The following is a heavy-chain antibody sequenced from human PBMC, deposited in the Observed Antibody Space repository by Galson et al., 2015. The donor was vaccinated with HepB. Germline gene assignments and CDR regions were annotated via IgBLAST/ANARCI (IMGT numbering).Heavy chain of an antibody. D-gene: IGHD4-23*01. J-gene: IGHJ2*01. Sequence: LRLSCAASGFTFGDYAMSWFRQAPGKGLEWVGFIRSKAYGGTTEYAASVKGRFTISRDDSKSIAYLQMNSLKTEDTAVYYCTRAATVVIWWYFDLWGRGTLVTVSS. CDR2: IRSKAYGGTT. CDR1: GFTFGDYA. V-gene: IGHV3-49*03. CDR3: TRAATVVIWWYFDL.